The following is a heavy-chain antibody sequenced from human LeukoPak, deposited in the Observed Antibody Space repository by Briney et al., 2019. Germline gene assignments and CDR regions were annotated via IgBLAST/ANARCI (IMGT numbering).Heavy chain of an antibody. J-gene: IGHJ5*02. CDR3: ARRSTSSNWFDP. D-gene: IGHD6-6*01. Sequence: GASVKVSCKASGYTFTGYYMHWVRQAPGQGLEWMGWINPNSGGTNYAQKFQGRVTISVDTSKNQFSLKLSSVTAADTAVYYCARRSTSSNWFDPWGQGTLVTVSS. V-gene: IGHV1-2*02. CDR1: GYTFTGYY. CDR2: INPNSGGT.